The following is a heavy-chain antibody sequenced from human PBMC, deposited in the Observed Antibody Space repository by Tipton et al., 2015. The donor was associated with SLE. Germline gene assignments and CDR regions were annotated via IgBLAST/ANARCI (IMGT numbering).Heavy chain of an antibody. CDR3: AKWSVVASGQPFGH. CDR2: SYSGGST. CDR1: GDSISTNY. J-gene: IGHJ4*02. D-gene: IGHD2-21*01. V-gene: IGHV4-59*07. Sequence: TLSLTCSVSGDSISTNYWTWIRQPPGKRLEWMGYSYSGGSTNYNPALESRVFISVDTSKSQFSLHPTSVTAADTAVYYCAKWSVVASGQPFGHWGQGILVTVSS.